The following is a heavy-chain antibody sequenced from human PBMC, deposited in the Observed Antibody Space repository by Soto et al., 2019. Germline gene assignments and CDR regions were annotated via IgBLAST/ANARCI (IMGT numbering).Heavy chain of an antibody. Sequence: EVQLVESGGVVVQPGGSLRLSCAASGFTFDDYAMHWVRQAPGKGLEWVSLITRDGATTYYADSVKGRFTISRDNSKNSLYLQMNSLRADDTAFYYCAKDGGYRDSWFGYSDYWGQGTPVTVSP. CDR1: GFTFDDYA. CDR3: AKDGGYRDSWFGYSDY. J-gene: IGHJ4*02. V-gene: IGHV3-43D*04. CDR2: ITRDGATT. D-gene: IGHD6-13*01.